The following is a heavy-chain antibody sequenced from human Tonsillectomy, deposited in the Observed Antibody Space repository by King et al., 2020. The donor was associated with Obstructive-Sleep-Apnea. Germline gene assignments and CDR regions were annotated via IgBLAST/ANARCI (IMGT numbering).Heavy chain of an antibody. CDR2: IYTSGNS. D-gene: IGHD2-15*01. Sequence: VQLQESGPGLVKPSETLSLTCTVSGGSFSSYYWSWIRQPAGKGLEWIGHIYTSGNSNYSPSLKSRVTMSLDTSKNQFSLKLSSVTAADTAVYYCAREEDPVPRVGRIWVVHPWGQGTLVTVSS. CDR1: GGSFSSYY. CDR3: AREEDPVPRVGRIWVVHP. J-gene: IGHJ5*02. V-gene: IGHV4-4*07.